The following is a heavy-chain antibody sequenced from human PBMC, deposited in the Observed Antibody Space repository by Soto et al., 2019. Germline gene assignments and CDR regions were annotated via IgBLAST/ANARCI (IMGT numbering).Heavy chain of an antibody. J-gene: IGHJ4*02. CDR3: AKDLLLTTITTVGD. D-gene: IGHD4-17*01. V-gene: IGHV3-30*18. CDR2: ISYDGNNK. CDR1: GFIFSTYG. Sequence: QVQLVESGGGVVQPGRSLRLSCAASGFIFSTYGMHWVRQAPGKGLEWLSVISYDGNNKYYEDSVKGRFTISRDNSKNTLWLQMDSLRTEDTAVYYCAKDLLLTTITTVGDWGQGTLVTVSS.